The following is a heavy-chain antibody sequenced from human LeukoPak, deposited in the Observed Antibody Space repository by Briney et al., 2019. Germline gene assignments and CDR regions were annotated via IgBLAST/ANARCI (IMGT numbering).Heavy chain of an antibody. CDR3: ARLGSYSDH. CDR2: IHSSGST. V-gene: IGHV4-4*09. D-gene: IGHD1-26*01. CDR1: DGSLSRHY. Sequence: SETLSLTCSVSDGSLSRHYWSWIGQPPGKGLEWIGYIHSSGSTHYNPSLKGRVTTSLDKSKNQFSLTLSSVSAADTAVYYCARLGSYSDHWGQGTLVTVSS. J-gene: IGHJ4*02.